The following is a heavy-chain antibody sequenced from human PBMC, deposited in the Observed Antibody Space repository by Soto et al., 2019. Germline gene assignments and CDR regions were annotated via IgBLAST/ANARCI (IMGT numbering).Heavy chain of an antibody. V-gene: IGHV3-23*01. D-gene: IGHD2-15*01. Sequence: GGSLRLSCAASGFTFSSYAMSWVRQAPGKGLEWVSAISGSGGSTYYADSVKGRFTISRDNSKNTLYLQMNSLRAEDTAVYYCAKGYCSGGSCYSGSPLEFDPWGQGTLVTAPQ. CDR1: GFTFSSYA. CDR3: AKGYCSGGSCYSGSPLEFDP. CDR2: ISGSGGST. J-gene: IGHJ5*02.